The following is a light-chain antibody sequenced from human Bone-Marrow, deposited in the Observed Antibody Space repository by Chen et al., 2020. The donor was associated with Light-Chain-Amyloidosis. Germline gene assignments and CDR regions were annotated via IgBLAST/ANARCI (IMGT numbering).Light chain of an antibody. CDR1: SSDVGNYNL. V-gene: IGLV2-23*02. J-gene: IGLJ3*02. Sequence: QSALTQPASVSGSPGQSITISCTGTSSDVGNYNLVSWYEQHPGKAPKLMIYDVTKRPSVVSNRFSGSNSGHTASLTISGLQAEDEADYNCCSYAGSSTWVFGGGTKLTVL. CDR2: DVT. CDR3: CSYAGSSTWV.